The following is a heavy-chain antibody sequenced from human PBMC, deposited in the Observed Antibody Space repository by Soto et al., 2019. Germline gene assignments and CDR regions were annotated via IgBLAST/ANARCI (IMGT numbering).Heavy chain of an antibody. J-gene: IGHJ4*02. V-gene: IGHV2-26*01. D-gene: IGHD6-19*01. CDR3: AHSSGRRLVFDY. Sequence: QVTLKESGPVLVKPTETLTLTCTVSGFSLSNARMGVSWIRQPPGKALEWLAHIFSNDEKSYSTSLKSRLTISKDTSKSQVVLTMTNMDPVDTATYYCAHSSGRRLVFDYWGQGTLVTVSS. CDR2: IFSNDEK. CDR1: GFSLSNARMG.